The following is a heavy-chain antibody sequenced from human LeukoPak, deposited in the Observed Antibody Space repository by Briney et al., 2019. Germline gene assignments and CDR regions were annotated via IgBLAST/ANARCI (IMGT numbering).Heavy chain of an antibody. J-gene: IGHJ6*03. CDR2: MNPNSGNT. CDR1: GYTFTSSD. Sequence: ASVKVSCKASGYTFTSSDINWVPQAPRHGPEWRGWMNPNSGNTGYAQKCEGRVTMTRSTSISTAYMELSSLRSEDTAVYYCARKKGYYYYYMDVWGKGTTVTVSS. CDR3: ARKKGYYYYYMDV. V-gene: IGHV1-8*01.